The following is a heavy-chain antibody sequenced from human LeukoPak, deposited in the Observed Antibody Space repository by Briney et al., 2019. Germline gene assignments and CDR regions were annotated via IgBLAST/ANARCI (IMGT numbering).Heavy chain of an antibody. CDR1: GYTFKNYD. D-gene: IGHD3-10*01. CDR2: IIPIFGTA. V-gene: IGHV1-69*05. Sequence: SVKVSCKASGYTFKNYDINWVRQAPGQGLEWMGGIIPIFGTANYAQKFQGRVTITTDESTSTAYMELSSLRSEDTAVYYCARDRGDYYGSGKPLGYFDYWGQGTLVAVSS. J-gene: IGHJ4*02. CDR3: ARDRGDYYGSGKPLGYFDY.